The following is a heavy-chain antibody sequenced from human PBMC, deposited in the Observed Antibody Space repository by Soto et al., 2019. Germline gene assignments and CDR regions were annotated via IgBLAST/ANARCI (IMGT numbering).Heavy chain of an antibody. CDR3: ARDLTAADY. D-gene: IGHD2-21*02. J-gene: IGHJ4*02. Sequence: ASVKVSCKASGYTFTRYDIHWVRQAPRQGLEWMAIINPSGGSTNYAQKFQGRVTVTRDTSTSTVNMELSSPSSEDTAVYYCARDLTAADYWGQGTLVTSPQ. CDR2: INPSGGST. V-gene: IGHV1-46*01. CDR1: GYTFTRYD.